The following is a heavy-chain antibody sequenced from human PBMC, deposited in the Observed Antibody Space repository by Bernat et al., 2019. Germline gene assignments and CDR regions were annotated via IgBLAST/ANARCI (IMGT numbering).Heavy chain of an antibody. J-gene: IGHJ5*02. CDR3: ARRAGGQWLVRGWFDP. D-gene: IGHD6-19*01. CDR1: GGSFSGYY. V-gene: IGHV4-34*01. CDR2: INHSGST. Sequence: QVQLQRWGAGLLKPSETLSLTCAVYGGSFSGYYWSWIRQPPGKGLEWIGEINHSGSTNYNPSLKSRVTISVDTSKNQFSLKLSSVTAADTAVYYCARRAGGQWLVRGWFDPWGQGTLVTVSS.